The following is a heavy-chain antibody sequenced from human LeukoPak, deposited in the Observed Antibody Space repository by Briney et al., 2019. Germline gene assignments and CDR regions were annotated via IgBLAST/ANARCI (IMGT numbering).Heavy chain of an antibody. CDR2: INHSGST. CDR3: ARVNLTTYYDYVWGSATYGMDV. D-gene: IGHD3-16*01. V-gene: IGHV4-34*01. CDR1: GFTLSDHY. Sequence: GSLRLSRAASGFTLSDHYMDWIRQPPGKGLEWIGEINHSGSTNYNPSLKSRVTISVDTSKNQFSLKLSSVTAADTAVYYCARVNLTTYYDYVWGSATYGMDVWGQGTTVTVSS. J-gene: IGHJ6*02.